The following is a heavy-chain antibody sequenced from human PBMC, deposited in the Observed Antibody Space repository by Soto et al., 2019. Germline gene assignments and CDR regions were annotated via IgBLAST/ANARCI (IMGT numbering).Heavy chain of an antibody. J-gene: IGHJ4*02. V-gene: IGHV3-33*01. CDR3: VRDRDLYFDD. CDR2: ISHDGSYK. Sequence: QVRLVESGGGVVQPGRSLRISCGVSGFALSDFGMHWVRQAPGKGLEWVAGISHDGSYKAHVDSVKGRFTISRHTSKNTLYLDINSLRAEDTAIYYCVRDRDLYFDDLGQGTLVTVSS. CDR1: GFALSDFG.